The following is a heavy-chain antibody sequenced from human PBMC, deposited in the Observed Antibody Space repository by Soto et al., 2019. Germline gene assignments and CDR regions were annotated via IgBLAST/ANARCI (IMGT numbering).Heavy chain of an antibody. CDR2: INAGNGNT. D-gene: IGHD3-3*01. J-gene: IGHJ5*02. CDR3: ARDGRFLGWYNLFEP. CDR1: GYTFTSYA. Sequence: QVQLVQSGAEEKKPGASVKVSCKASGYTFTSYAMHWVRQAPGQRLEWMGWINAGNGNTKYSQKFQGRVTITTDTSASTAYMELSSLRSEDTAVYYCARDGRFLGWYNLFEPWRQGTLVTASS. V-gene: IGHV1-3*05.